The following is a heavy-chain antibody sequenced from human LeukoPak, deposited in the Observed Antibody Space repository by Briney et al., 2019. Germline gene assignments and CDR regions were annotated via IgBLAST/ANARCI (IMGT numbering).Heavy chain of an antibody. Sequence: PGGSLRLSCAASGFTFDDYAMHWVRQAPGKGLEWVSGISWNSGSIGYADSVKGRFTISRDNAKNSLYLQMNSLRAGDTALYYCAKDRSSSYLFDYWGQGTLVTVSS. CDR2: ISWNSGSI. CDR3: AKDRSSSYLFDY. CDR1: GFTFDDYA. J-gene: IGHJ4*02. V-gene: IGHV3-9*01. D-gene: IGHD6-13*01.